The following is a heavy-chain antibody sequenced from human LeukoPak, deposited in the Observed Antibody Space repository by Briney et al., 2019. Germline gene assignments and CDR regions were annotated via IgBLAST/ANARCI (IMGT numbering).Heavy chain of an antibody. CDR3: ARENYYDSSGYPNWYFDL. CDR2: ISAYNGNT. V-gene: IGHV1-18*01. CDR1: GYTFTSYG. J-gene: IGHJ2*01. D-gene: IGHD3-22*01. Sequence: GASVKVSCKASGYTFTSYGISWVRQAPGQGLEWMGWISAYNGNTNYAQKLQGRVTMTTDTSTSTAYMELRSLRSDDTAVYYCARENYYDSSGYPNWYFDLWGRGTLVTVSS.